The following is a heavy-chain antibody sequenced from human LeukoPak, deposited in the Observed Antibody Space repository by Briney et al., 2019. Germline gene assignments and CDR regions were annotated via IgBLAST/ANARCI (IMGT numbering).Heavy chain of an antibody. D-gene: IGHD3-10*01. J-gene: IGHJ4*02. CDR3: AKRGIVIRGVLIIGFHKEAYYFDY. Sequence: GGSLRLSCVVSGITLSNYAMSWVRQAPGKGLEWVSGISESGGSTNYADSVKGRSTISRDNSMNTVYLQMNSLRAEDTAVYFCAKRGIVIRGVLIIGFHKEAYYFDYWGQGILVIVSS. V-gene: IGHV3-23*01. CDR1: GITLSNYA. CDR2: ISESGGST.